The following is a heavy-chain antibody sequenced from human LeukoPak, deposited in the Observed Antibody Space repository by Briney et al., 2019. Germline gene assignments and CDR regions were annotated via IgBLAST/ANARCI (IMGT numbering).Heavy chain of an antibody. CDR1: GFTFDDYA. Sequence: AGGSLRLSCAASGFTFDDYAMHWVRHAPGKGLEWVSGISWNSGSIGYADSVKGRFTISRDNAKNSLYLQMNRLRAEDTALYYCAKDGTGYSSSWYYFDYWGQGTLVTVSS. CDR3: AKDGTGYSSSWYYFDY. CDR2: ISWNSGSI. V-gene: IGHV3-9*01. D-gene: IGHD6-13*01. J-gene: IGHJ4*02.